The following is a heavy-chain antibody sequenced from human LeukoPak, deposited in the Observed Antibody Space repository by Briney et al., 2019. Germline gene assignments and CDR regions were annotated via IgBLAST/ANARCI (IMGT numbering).Heavy chain of an antibody. D-gene: IGHD6-19*01. V-gene: IGHV3-30*18. CDR2: ISYDGSNK. Sequence: GRSLRLSCAAPGFTFSSYGMHWVRQAPGKGLEWVAAISYDGSNKYYADSVKGRFTVSRDNSKNTLYLQMNSLRAEDTAVYYCAKDHSSSGWYVTAYYYYGMDVWGQGTTVTVSS. CDR1: GFTFSSYG. J-gene: IGHJ6*02. CDR3: AKDHSSSGWYVTAYYYYGMDV.